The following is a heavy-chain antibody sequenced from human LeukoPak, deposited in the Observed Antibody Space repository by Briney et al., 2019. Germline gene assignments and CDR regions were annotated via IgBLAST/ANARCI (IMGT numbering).Heavy chain of an antibody. Sequence: GGSLRLSCSASGFTFSSYAMHWVRQAPGKGLEYVSAISSNGGSTYYADSVKGRFTISRDNSKDTLYLQMSSLRAEDTAVYYCVKDRVQLWLPYYFDYWGQGTLVTVSS. CDR1: GFTFSSYA. D-gene: IGHD5-18*01. CDR3: VKDRVQLWLPYYFDY. CDR2: ISSNGGST. J-gene: IGHJ4*02. V-gene: IGHV3-64D*06.